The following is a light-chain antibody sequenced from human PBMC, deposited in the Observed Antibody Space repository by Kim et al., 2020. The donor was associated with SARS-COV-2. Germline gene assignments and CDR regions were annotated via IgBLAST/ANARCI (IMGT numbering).Light chain of an antibody. Sequence: GQSVPISCTGSSSDIGSYDYVAWYQQYPGKAPKLIIYDVTKRPSGVPDRFSGSKSANTASLTVSGLQAEDEADYYCSSYAGSNNGVFGGGTQLTVL. CDR2: DVT. J-gene: IGLJ2*01. CDR1: SSDIGSYDY. V-gene: IGLV2-8*01. CDR3: SSYAGSNNGV.